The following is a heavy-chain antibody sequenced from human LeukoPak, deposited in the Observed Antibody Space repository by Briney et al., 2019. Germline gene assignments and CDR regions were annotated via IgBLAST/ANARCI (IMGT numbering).Heavy chain of an antibody. V-gene: IGHV4-34*01. J-gene: IGHJ1*01. CDR3: ARALTTPTH. Sequence: ETLSLTCAVYGGSFSGYYWSWIRQPPGKGLEWIGEINHSGSTNYNPSLKSRITISVDTSKKQFSLKLTSVTAADTAVYYCARALTTPTHWGQGTLVTVSS. CDR1: GGSFSGYY. CDR2: INHSGST. D-gene: IGHD4-17*01.